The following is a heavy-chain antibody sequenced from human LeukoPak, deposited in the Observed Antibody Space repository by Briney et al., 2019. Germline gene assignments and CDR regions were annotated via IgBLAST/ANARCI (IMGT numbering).Heavy chain of an antibody. V-gene: IGHV1-69*13. CDR2: IIPIFGTA. J-gene: IGHJ4*02. CDR1: GGTFISYA. CDR3: ARDRDPTIFGVAFDY. D-gene: IGHD3-3*01. Sequence: SVKVSCKASGGTFISYAISWVRQAPGQGREWMGGIIPIFGTANYAQKFQGRVTITADESTSTAYMELSSLRSEDTAVYYCARDRDPTIFGVAFDYWGQGTLVTVSS.